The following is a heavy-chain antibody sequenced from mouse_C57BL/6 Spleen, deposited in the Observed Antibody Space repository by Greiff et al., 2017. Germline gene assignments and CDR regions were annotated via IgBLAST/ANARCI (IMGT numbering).Heavy chain of an antibody. D-gene: IGHD1-1*01. J-gene: IGHJ2*01. CDR1: GYTFTSYW. Sequence: QVQLKESGAELVMPGASVKLSCKASGYTFTSYWMHWVKQRPGQGLEWIGEIDPSDSYTNYNQKFKGKSTLTVDKSSSTAYMQLSSLTSEDSAVYYCARKETYYYGSSLDYWGQGTTLTVSS. V-gene: IGHV1-69*01. CDR3: ARKETYYYGSSLDY. CDR2: IDPSDSYT.